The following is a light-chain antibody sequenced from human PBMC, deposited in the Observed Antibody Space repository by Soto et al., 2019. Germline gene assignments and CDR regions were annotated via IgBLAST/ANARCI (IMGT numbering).Light chain of an antibody. CDR1: SSNIGVGSD. CDR3: QSYDSTLSARYV. Sequence: QSVLTQPPSVSGAPGQRVTISFTGSSSNIGVGSDVHWYQHRPGTAPKLLIFGNNNRPSGVPDRFSGSKSGTSASLANTGLQAEDEGDYYCQSYDSTLSARYVFGSGTKVTVL. CDR2: GNN. J-gene: IGLJ1*01. V-gene: IGLV1-40*01.